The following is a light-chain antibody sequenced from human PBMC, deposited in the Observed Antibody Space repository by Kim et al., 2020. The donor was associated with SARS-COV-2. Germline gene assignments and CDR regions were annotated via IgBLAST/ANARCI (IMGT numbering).Light chain of an antibody. CDR1: QSVLYSSNNKNY. CDR2: WAS. Sequence: DIVMTQSPDSLAVSLGARATINCKSSQSVLYSSNNKNYLAWYQQRPGQPPKLLISWASTRESGVPDRFGGSGSGTDFTLTISSLQAEDVAVYYCQQYYSNPFTFGPGTKVDIK. V-gene: IGKV4-1*01. CDR3: QQYYSNPFT. J-gene: IGKJ3*01.